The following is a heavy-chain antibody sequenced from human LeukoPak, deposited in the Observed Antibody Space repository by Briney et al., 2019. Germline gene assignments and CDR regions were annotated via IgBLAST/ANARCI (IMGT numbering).Heavy chain of an antibody. V-gene: IGHV1-69*06. CDR3: ARLTVDLAYCGGDCYSEASYFDY. J-gene: IGHJ4*02. CDR1: GGTFISYA. D-gene: IGHD2-21*02. CDR2: IIPIFGTA. Sequence: SVKVSCKASGGTFISYAISWVRQAPGQGLEWMGGIIPIFGTANYAQKFQGRVTITSDKSTSTAYMELSSLRSEDTAVYYCARLTVDLAYCGGDCYSEASYFDYWGQGTLVTVSS.